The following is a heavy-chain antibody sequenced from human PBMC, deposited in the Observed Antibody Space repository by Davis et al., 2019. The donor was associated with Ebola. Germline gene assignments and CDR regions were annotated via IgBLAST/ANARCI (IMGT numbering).Heavy chain of an antibody. D-gene: IGHD2-2*01. V-gene: IGHV1-3*01. CDR1: GYTFTSYA. J-gene: IGHJ6*04. CDR2: INAGNGNT. Sequence: AASVKVSCKASGYTFTSYAMHWVRQAPGQRLEWMGWINAGNGNTKYSQKFQGRVTMTRDTSTSTVYMELSSLRSEDTAVFYCAREEVVPAAMRGYYYYYGMDVWGKGTTVTVSS. CDR3: AREEVVPAAMRGYYYYYGMDV.